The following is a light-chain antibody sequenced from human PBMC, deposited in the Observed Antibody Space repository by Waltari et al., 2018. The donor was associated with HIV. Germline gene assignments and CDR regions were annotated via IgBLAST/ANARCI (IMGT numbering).Light chain of an antibody. CDR1: SSDVGSYNY. CDR2: EVS. V-gene: IGLV2-14*01. J-gene: IGLJ3*02. CDR3: SSYRSSSTPLWV. Sequence: QSALTQPASVSGSPGQSITISCTGTSSDVGSYNYVSWYQQHPDKAPKLMIYEVSNRPPGVSNRFSGSKSDNTASLTISGLQAEDEADYYCSSYRSSSTPLWVFGGGTKLTVL.